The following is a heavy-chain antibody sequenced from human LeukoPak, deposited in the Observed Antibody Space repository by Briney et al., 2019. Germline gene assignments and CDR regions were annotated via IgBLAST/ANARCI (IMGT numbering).Heavy chain of an antibody. J-gene: IGHJ4*02. CDR2: ISYDGSNK. Sequence: PGGSLRLSCAASGFTFSSYGMHWVRQAPGKGLEWVAVISYDGSNKYYADSVKGRFTISRDNSKNTLYLQMNSLRAEDTAVYYCARKWSGSISFRYFDFWGQGTLVTVSS. V-gene: IGHV3-30*03. D-gene: IGHD3-10*02. CDR3: ARKWSGSISFRYFDF. CDR1: GFTFSSYG.